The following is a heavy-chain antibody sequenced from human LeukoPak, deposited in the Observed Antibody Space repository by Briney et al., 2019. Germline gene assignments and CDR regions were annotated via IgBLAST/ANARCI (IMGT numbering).Heavy chain of an antibody. CDR1: GGTFSSYA. J-gene: IGHJ5*02. V-gene: IGHV1-69*05. CDR2: IIPIFGTA. D-gene: IGHD3-22*01. Sequence: SVKVSCKASGGTFSSYANSWVRQAPGQGLEWMGGIIPIFGTANYAQKFQGRVTITTDESTSTAYMELSSLRSEDTAVYYCARDGDSSGYYNWFDPWGQGTLVTVSS. CDR3: ARDGDSSGYYNWFDP.